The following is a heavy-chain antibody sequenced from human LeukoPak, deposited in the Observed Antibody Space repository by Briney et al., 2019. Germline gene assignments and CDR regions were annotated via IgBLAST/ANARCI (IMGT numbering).Heavy chain of an antibody. CDR1: GYNFTNYW. CDR3: ARRGYSYGTYYYYMDV. Sequence: GESLKISCEGSGYNFTNYWIGWVRQLPGKGLEWVGIIYPGDSATSYKPSFRGQATISADKSISTAYLQWSSLKASDTAMYYCARRGYSYGTYYYYMDVWGKGTTVTVSS. V-gene: IGHV5-51*01. CDR2: IYPGDSAT. J-gene: IGHJ6*03. D-gene: IGHD5-18*01.